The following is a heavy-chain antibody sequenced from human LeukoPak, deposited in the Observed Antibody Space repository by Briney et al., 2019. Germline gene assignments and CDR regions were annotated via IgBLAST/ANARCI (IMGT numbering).Heavy chain of an antibody. CDR1: VSTFSSYS. J-gene: IGHJ4*02. V-gene: IGHV3-48*01. CDR3: ARDHNYAFDY. CDR2: ISSISGSI. Sequence: GGSLRLSCAASVSTFSSYSMNWVRQAPGKGLEWVSYISSISGSINYADSVKGRFTISGDNARNSLFLQMNSLRAEDTAVYYCARDHNYAFDYWGQGTLVTVSS. D-gene: IGHD5-18*01.